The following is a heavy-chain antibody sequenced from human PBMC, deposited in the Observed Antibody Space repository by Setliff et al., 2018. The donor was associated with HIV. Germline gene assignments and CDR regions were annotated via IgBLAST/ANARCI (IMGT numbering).Heavy chain of an antibody. CDR3: TTGWLAWL. Sequence: GGSLRLSCAASGFTFSSYWINWVRQAPGKGLEWVANIKQDGSEKYYMDSVKGRFTISRDNAKNSLYLQMNSLRAEDTAVYYCTTGWLAWLWGQGTLVTVS. CDR2: IKQDGSEK. V-gene: IGHV3-7*03. CDR1: GFTFSSYW. J-gene: IGHJ4*02. D-gene: IGHD6-19*01.